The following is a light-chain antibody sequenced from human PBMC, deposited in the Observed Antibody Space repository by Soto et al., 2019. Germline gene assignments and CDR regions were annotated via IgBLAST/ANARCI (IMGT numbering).Light chain of an antibody. Sequence: QLTQSPSSLSASVGDRATITCRASLGIGNSLAWYQLEPGKAPKLLISAASTLQSGVPSRFSGSGSGTDFTLTISSLQPEDFATYFCLHLDDYSGTFGPGTKVDIK. CDR1: LGIGNS. CDR3: LHLDDYSGT. J-gene: IGKJ3*01. V-gene: IGKV1-9*01. CDR2: AAS.